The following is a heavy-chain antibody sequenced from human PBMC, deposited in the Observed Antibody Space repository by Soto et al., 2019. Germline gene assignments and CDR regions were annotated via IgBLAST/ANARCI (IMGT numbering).Heavy chain of an antibody. CDR1: GGSISSGGYY. J-gene: IGHJ4*02. Sequence: PSETLSLTCTVSGGSISSGGYYWSWIRQHPGKGLEWIGYIYYSGSTYYNPSLKSRVTISVDTSKNQFSLKLSSVTAADTAVYYCARASYYYGSGSYYTYYFDYWGQGTLVTVSS. CDR2: IYYSGST. V-gene: IGHV4-31*03. CDR3: ARASYYYGSGSYYTYYFDY. D-gene: IGHD3-10*01.